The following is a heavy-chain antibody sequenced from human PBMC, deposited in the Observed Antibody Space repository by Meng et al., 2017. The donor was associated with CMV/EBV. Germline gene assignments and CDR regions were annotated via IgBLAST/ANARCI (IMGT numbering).Heavy chain of an antibody. CDR1: EFTFSNYA. J-gene: IGHJ6*02. V-gene: IGHV3-30-3*01. CDR3: ARDPREDTKTTVTTKRAYYYGMDV. CDR2: TSYDGSTK. D-gene: IGHD4-11*01. Sequence: GESLKISCAASEFTFSNYAIHWVRRAPGKGLEWVAVTSYDGSTKHYADSVKGRFTISRDNSKNTVFLQMNSLRPEDTAVYYCARDPREDTKTTVTTKRAYYYGMDVWGQGTTVTVSS.